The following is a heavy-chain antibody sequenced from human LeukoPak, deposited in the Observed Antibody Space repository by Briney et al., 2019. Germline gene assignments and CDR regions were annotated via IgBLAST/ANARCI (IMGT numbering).Heavy chain of an antibody. Sequence: ASVKVSCKASGYTFTGYYMHWVRQAPGQGLEWMGWINPNSGGTNYAQKFQGRVTMTRDTSISTAYMELSRLRSDDTAVYYCARDLLRYFDWSTNYYYMDVWGKGTTVTISS. D-gene: IGHD3-9*01. CDR3: ARDLLRYFDWSTNYYYMDV. J-gene: IGHJ6*03. V-gene: IGHV1-2*02. CDR2: INPNSGGT. CDR1: GYTFTGYY.